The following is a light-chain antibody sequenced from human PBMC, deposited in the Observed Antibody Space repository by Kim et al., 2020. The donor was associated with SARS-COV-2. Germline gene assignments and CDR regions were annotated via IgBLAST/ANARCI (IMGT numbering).Light chain of an antibody. Sequence: PGDRATLSGRASQSIAGSYLAWHQQRPGQPPKLLIYAASSRTTGIPDRFSGTGSETDFTLTISRLEPEDFAVYYCQQYGNSPSTFGQGTRLEIK. CDR2: AAS. J-gene: IGKJ5*01. V-gene: IGKV3-20*01. CDR3: QQYGNSPST. CDR1: QSIAGSY.